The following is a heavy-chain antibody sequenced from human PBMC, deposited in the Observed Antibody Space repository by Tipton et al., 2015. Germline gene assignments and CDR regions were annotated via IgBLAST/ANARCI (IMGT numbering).Heavy chain of an antibody. J-gene: IGHJ5*02. D-gene: IGHD1-26*01. CDR1: RGSVSSGIYY. CDR3: ARRIESLAGHSWFDP. V-gene: IGHV4-30-4*01. Sequence: TLFLTCTVSRGSVSSGIYYWSWIRQPPGKVLGWIGDINNGGTTSYNPSLKSRVSISVEVSNNPFFLNLTSVTAADTAVYYCARRIESLAGHSWFDPWGQGTRVTVSS. CDR2: INNGGTT.